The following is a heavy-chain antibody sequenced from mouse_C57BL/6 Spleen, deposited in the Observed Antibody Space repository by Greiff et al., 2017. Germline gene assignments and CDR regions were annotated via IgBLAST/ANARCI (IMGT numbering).Heavy chain of an antibody. CDR3: AREGGSSYYFDY. J-gene: IGHJ2*01. CDR2: ISDGGSYT. D-gene: IGHD1-1*01. Sequence: DVHLVESGGGLVKPGGSLKLSCAASGFTFSSYAMSWVRQTPEKRLEWVATISDGGSYTYYPDNVKGRFTISRDNAKNNLYLQMSHLKSEDTAMYYCAREGGSSYYFDYWGQGTTLTVSS. V-gene: IGHV5-4*01. CDR1: GFTFSSYA.